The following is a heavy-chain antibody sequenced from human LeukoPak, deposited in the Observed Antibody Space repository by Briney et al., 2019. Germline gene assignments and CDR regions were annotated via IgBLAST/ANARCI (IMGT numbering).Heavy chain of an antibody. V-gene: IGHV4-31*03. Sequence: SETLSLTCTVSGGSVSSGDYYWSWIRQHPGKGLEWIGYIYSSGTTYYNPSLKRRLIISVDTSKNQFSLKLSSVTTADTAVYYCARAAQNWNNAPYFDFWGQETLVTVSS. CDR2: IYSSGTT. J-gene: IGHJ4*02. CDR1: GGSVSSGDYY. CDR3: ARAAQNWNNAPYFDF. D-gene: IGHD1/OR15-1a*01.